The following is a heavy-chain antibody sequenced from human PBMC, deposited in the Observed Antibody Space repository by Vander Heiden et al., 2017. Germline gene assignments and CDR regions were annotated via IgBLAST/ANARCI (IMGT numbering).Heavy chain of an antibody. CDR2: ISGSGGST. V-gene: IGHV3-23*01. CDR3: AKGGKRFLEWLLPPVWFDP. Sequence: EVQLLESGGGLVQPGGSLRLSCAASGFTFSSYAMSWFRQAPGKGLEWVSAISGSGGSTYYADSVKGRFTISRDNSKNTLYLQMNSLRAEDTAVYYCAKGGKRFLEWLLPPVWFDPWGQGTLVTVSS. CDR1: GFTFSSYA. D-gene: IGHD3-3*01. J-gene: IGHJ5*02.